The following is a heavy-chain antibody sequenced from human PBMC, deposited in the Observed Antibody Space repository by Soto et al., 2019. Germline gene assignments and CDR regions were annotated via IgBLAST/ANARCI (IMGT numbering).Heavy chain of an antibody. D-gene: IGHD3-16*01. V-gene: IGHV1-8*01. CDR3: ARVFRITAYGMDV. J-gene: IGHJ6*02. CDR2: MNPNSGNT. CDR1: GYTFTIYY. Sequence: SLKVSFKSSGYTFTIYYINCLRHSTGQGLEWMGWMNPNSGNTGYAQKFQGRVTMTRNTSISTAYMELSSLRSEDTAVYYCARVFRITAYGMDVWGQGTTVTVSS.